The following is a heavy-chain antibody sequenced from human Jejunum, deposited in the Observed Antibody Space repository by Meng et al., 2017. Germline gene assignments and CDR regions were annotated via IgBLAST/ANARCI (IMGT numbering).Heavy chain of an antibody. CDR2: MNEDGRTI. Sequence: GGSLRLSCAASGFTFSNYWMHWVRQAPGEGLVWVSRMNEDGRTINYADSVKSRFTISRDNAKNTLFLDMSNLRVEDTAVYYCATAGNYRFDNWGQGTLVTVSS. D-gene: IGHD1-7*01. CDR1: GFTFSNYW. J-gene: IGHJ4*02. CDR3: ATAGNYRFDN. V-gene: IGHV3-74*01.